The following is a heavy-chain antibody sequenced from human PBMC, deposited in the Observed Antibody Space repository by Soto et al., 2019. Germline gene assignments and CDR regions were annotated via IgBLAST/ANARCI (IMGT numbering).Heavy chain of an antibody. CDR3: ASYDILTGTFDY. CDR2: IYDSGST. D-gene: IGHD3-9*01. CDR1: GGSISSYY. V-gene: IGHV4-59*01. J-gene: IGHJ4*02. Sequence: QVQLQESGPGLVKPSETLSLTCSVSGGSISSYYWSWIRQPPGKGLEWIGEIYDSGSTNYNPSRKSRVTISVDTSKNQFSLKLSSVTAADTAVYYCASYDILTGTFDYWGQGTLVTVSS.